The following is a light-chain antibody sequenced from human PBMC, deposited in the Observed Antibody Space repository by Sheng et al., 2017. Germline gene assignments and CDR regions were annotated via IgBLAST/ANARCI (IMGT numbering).Light chain of an antibody. CDR1: RSKIGNNY. J-gene: IGLJ3*02. Sequence: QSVLTQPPSVSAAPGQKVTISCSGSRSKIGNNYISWYQRLPGTAPKLLIYENNKRPSGIPDRFSGSKSGTSATLGITGLQTGDEADYHCGTWDSSLSGGVFGGGTKLTVL. CDR2: ENN. CDR3: GTWDSSLSGGV. V-gene: IGLV1-51*02.